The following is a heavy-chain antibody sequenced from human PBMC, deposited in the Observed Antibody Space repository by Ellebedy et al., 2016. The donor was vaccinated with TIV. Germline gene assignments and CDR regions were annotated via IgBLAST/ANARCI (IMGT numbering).Heavy chain of an antibody. CDR1: GFTFSSYW. CDR3: VTQRGLD. Sequence: GESLKISXAASGFTFSSYWMHWVRQAPGKGLEWVANIKPDGSGKYYVDSVRGRFTIPRDNAKNSLYLQMNSLRVEDTAVYYCVTQRGLDWGQGTLVTVSS. D-gene: IGHD6-19*01. CDR2: IKPDGSGK. J-gene: IGHJ4*02. V-gene: IGHV3-7*01.